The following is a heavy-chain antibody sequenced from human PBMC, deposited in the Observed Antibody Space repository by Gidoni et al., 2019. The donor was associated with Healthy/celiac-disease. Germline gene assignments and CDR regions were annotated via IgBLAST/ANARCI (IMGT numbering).Heavy chain of an antibody. CDR1: GFTFTSSA. J-gene: IGHJ6*02. D-gene: IGHD2-2*01. Sequence: QMQLVQSGPEVKKPGTSVQVSCKASGFTFTSSAVQWVRQASGQRLWWRGWIVVGSGNTNYAQKFQERVTITREMSNSTAYMELSSLRTEDTAVYYWAAEGTSENYYYGMDVWGQGTTVTVSS. V-gene: IGHV1-58*01. CDR2: IVVGSGNT. CDR3: AAEGTSENYYYGMDV.